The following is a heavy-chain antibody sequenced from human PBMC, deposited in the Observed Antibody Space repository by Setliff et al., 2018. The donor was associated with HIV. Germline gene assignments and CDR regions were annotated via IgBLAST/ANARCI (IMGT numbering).Heavy chain of an antibody. CDR3: ASEKKAWSVSDSFYEY. Sequence: KPSETLSLTCTVSGLSMSYNYWTWIRQFPGKGLEWIGYVHYSGSTRYNPSLKSRVTISVDTSKKKFSLKLTSMTATDTAVYYCASEKKAWSVSDSFYEYWGQGVPVTVSS. CDR1: GLSMSYNY. D-gene: IGHD3-3*01. J-gene: IGHJ4*02. CDR2: VHYSGST. V-gene: IGHV4-59*01.